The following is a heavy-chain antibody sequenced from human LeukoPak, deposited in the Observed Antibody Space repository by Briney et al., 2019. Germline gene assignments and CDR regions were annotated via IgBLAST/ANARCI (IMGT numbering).Heavy chain of an antibody. J-gene: IGHJ4*02. CDR1: GGSISSGSYY. CDR2: VYTSEST. Sequence: SETLSLTCTVSGGSISSGSYYWSWIRQPAGKGLEWIGRVYTSESTNYNPSLQSRVTISVDTSKNQFSLKLSSVTAADTAVYYCARAVAAAECLFDYWGQGTLVTVSS. CDR3: ARAVAAAECLFDY. V-gene: IGHV4-61*02. D-gene: IGHD6-13*01.